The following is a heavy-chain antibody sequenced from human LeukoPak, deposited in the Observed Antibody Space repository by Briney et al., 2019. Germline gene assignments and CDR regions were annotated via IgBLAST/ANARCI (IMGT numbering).Heavy chain of an antibody. CDR1: GGSISSITYF. Sequence: NPSETLSLTCTVSGGSISSITYFWGWIRQPPGKGLEWIGSVYYSGSTYYNPSLKSRVTISVDTSRNQFSLKLSSVTAADTALYYCARCTRSSGLDRNWFDPWGQGTLVTVSS. CDR3: ARCTRSSGLDRNWFDP. V-gene: IGHV4-39*01. CDR2: VYYSGST. J-gene: IGHJ5*02. D-gene: IGHD3-22*01.